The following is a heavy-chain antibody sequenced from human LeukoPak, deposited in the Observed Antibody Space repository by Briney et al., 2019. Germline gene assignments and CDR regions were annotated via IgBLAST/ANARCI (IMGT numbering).Heavy chain of an antibody. CDR3: TRDNPFGGH. Sequence: GGSLRLSCAASGFTFTSYAMSWVRQAPGKGLEWVANIKQDGGEKYYVDFVKGRFTISRDNAKNSLHLQMNSLRAEDTAVYYCTRDNPFGGHWGQGTLVTVSS. V-gene: IGHV3-7*03. J-gene: IGHJ4*02. CDR2: IKQDGGEK. D-gene: IGHD2-15*01. CDR1: GFTFTSYA.